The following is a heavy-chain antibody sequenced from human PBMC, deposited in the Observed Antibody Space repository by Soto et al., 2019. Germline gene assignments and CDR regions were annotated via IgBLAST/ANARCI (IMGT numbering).Heavy chain of an antibody. D-gene: IGHD5-12*01. CDR1: GFTFNSYG. Sequence: EVQLVESGGGLVQPGGSLRLSCAASGFTFNSYGMHWVRQAPGKGLEWVSYISDSSTTKFYADSVKGRFTISRDNTKNSLFLRMNSLRAGDTAVYFCASEGYNYFDYWGQGTLVTVSS. CDR2: ISDSSTTK. CDR3: ASEGYNYFDY. V-gene: IGHV3-48*03. J-gene: IGHJ4*02.